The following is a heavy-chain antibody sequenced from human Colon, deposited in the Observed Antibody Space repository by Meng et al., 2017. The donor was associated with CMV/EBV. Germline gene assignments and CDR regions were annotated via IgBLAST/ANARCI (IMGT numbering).Heavy chain of an antibody. CDR1: GFTFSTSW. CDR3: AKDYDE. V-gene: IGHV3-74*03. J-gene: IGHJ4*02. Sequence: GSLRLSCAASGFTFSTSWMHWVRQTPGKGLVWVAGIGRDGSTTMYADSVEGRFTISRDNAKKTVYLQMDSLRAEDTAVYYCAKDYDEWGQGTLVTVSS. CDR2: IGRDGSTT.